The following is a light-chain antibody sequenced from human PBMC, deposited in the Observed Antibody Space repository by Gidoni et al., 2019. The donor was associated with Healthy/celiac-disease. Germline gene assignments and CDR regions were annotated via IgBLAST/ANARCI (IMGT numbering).Light chain of an antibody. V-gene: IGKV4-1*01. Sequence: DIVMTQSPDSLAVSLGERATSNCKSSQSVLYSSNNKNYLAWYQQKPGQPPKLLIYWASTRESGVPDRFRGSGYGTDFTLTISSLQAEDVAVYYCQQYYSTPYTFGQGTKLEIK. CDR1: QSVLYSSNNKNY. CDR3: QQYYSTPYT. J-gene: IGKJ2*01. CDR2: WAS.